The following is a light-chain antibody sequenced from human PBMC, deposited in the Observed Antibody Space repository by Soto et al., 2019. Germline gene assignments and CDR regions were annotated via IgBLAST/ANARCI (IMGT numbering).Light chain of an antibody. CDR2: DAA. V-gene: IGKV3-11*01. CDR1: QGVDSH. CDR3: QQRSLWTPTCT. J-gene: IGKJ2*02. Sequence: EVVLTQSPATLSLSPGERATLSCRASQGVDSHLAWYQQKPGQAPRLLIYDAANRVTGIPARFRGSGFGTDFTLTISSLEPEDFAVYYCQQRSLWTPTCTFGQGTRLAI.